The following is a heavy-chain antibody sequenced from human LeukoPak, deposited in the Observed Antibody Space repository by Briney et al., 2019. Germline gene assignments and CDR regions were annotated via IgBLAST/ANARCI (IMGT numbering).Heavy chain of an antibody. D-gene: IGHD3-22*01. CDR2: ISGSGGST. CDR1: GFTFSSYA. J-gene: IGHJ3*02. CDR3: ANAAWWITMIVVAPNAFDI. Sequence: PGGSLRLSCAASGFTFSSYAISWVRQAPGKGLEWVSAISGSGGSTYYADSVKGRFTISRDNSKNTLYLQMNSLRAEDTAVYYCANAAWWITMIVVAPNAFDIWGQGTMVTVSS. V-gene: IGHV3-23*01.